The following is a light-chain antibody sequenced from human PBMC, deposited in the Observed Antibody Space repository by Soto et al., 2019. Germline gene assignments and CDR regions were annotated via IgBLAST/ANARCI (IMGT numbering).Light chain of an antibody. CDR2: GIS. CDR3: QSYDSSLSLGV. J-gene: IGLJ3*02. V-gene: IGLV1-40*01. Sequence: QSVVTQAPSVAGAPRQGVSISCTGIRSNIGAGYDVHWYQQLPGTARKLLIYGISNRPSGVPDRFSGSKTGTSASLAIAGLQAEDDADYYCQSYDSSLSLGVVGGGTKLTAL. CDR1: RSNIGAGYD.